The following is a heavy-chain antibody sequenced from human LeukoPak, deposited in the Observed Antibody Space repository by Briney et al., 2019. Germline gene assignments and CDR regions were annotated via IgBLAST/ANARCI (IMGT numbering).Heavy chain of an antibody. D-gene: IGHD5-12*01. Sequence: PGGSLRLSCAASGFTFSGYWMHWVRQPPGKGLVWVSRITGDGSSTTYADSVKGRFTISRDNAKNTLYLQMISLRAEDTAVYYCARATGWYFDLWGRGTLVTVSS. CDR1: GFTFSGYW. J-gene: IGHJ2*01. V-gene: IGHV3-74*01. CDR3: ARATGWYFDL. CDR2: ITGDGSST.